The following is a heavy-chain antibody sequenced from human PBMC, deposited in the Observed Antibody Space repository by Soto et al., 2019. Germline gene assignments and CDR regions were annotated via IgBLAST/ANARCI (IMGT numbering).Heavy chain of an antibody. CDR2: IHGDGGKI. V-gene: IGHV3-7*01. J-gene: IGHJ4*02. D-gene: IGHD5-18*01. CDR3: ARDFYGGYTYGPGDY. CDR1: GFSFSAKR. Sequence: LKGYCVDPGFSFSAKRMSWVRQAPGKGLEWVANIHGDGGKIYYVDSVKGRFTISRDNAKRSLYLQMKSLRAEDTAVYYCARDFYGGYTYGPGDYWGQGALVTV.